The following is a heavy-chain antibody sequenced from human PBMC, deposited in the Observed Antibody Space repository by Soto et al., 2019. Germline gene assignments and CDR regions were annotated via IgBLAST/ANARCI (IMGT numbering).Heavy chain of an antibody. CDR1: GYTFTSYD. Sequence: QVQLVQSGAEVKKPGASVKVSCKASGYTFTSYDINWVRQATGQGLEWMGWMNPNSGNTGYAQKFQGRVTMTRNTSISTAYMELSSLRSEDTAVYYCARESGDSRLYYYYGMDVWGQGTTVTVSS. J-gene: IGHJ6*02. V-gene: IGHV1-8*01. CDR3: ARESGDSRLYYYYGMDV. CDR2: MNPNSGNT. D-gene: IGHD4-17*01.